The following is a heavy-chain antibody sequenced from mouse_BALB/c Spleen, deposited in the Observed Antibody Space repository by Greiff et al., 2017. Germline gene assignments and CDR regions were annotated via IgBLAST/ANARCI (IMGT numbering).Heavy chain of an antibody. V-gene: IGHV1-77*01. CDR2: IYPGSGNT. CDR3: ARKTIYYDYDGFAY. J-gene: IGHJ3*01. D-gene: IGHD2-4*01. Sequence: VQLKESGAELARPGASVKLSCKASGYTFTDYYINWVKQRTGQGLEWIGEIYPGSGNTYYNEKFKGKATLTADKSSSTAYMQLSSLTSEDSAVYFCARKTIYYDYDGFAYWGQGTLVTVSA. CDR1: GYTFTDYY.